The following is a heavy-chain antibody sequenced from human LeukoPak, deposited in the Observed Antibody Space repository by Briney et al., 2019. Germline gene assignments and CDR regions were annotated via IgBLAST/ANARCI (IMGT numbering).Heavy chain of an antibody. CDR2: ISSSGSTI. CDR1: GFTFSSYD. J-gene: IGHJ4*02. V-gene: IGHV3-48*03. CDR3: AKAFGSNGYYQLPIDF. D-gene: IGHD3-22*01. Sequence: GGSLRLSCAASGFTFSSYDVNWVRQAPGKGLEWVSYISSSGSTIYYADSVKGRFTISRDNSRNTLYLQLNYLRAEDTAIYYCAKAFGSNGYYQLPIDFWGRGTLVTVSS.